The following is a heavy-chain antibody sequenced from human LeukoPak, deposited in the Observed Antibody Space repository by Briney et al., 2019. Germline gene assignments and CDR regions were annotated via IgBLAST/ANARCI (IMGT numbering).Heavy chain of an antibody. V-gene: IGHV3-23*01. CDR3: AKIEDDGGSAFDY. J-gene: IGHJ4*02. D-gene: IGHD4-23*01. CDR2: ISGSGGST. Sequence: PGGSLRLSCAASGFTFSSYGMSWVRQAPGKGLEWVSAISGSGGSTYYADSVKGRFTISRDNSKNTLYLQMNSLRAEDTAVYYCAKIEDDGGSAFDYWGQGTLVTVSS. CDR1: GFTFSSYG.